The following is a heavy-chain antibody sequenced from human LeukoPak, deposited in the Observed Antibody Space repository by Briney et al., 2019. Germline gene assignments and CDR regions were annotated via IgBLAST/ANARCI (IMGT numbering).Heavy chain of an antibody. J-gene: IGHJ6*03. D-gene: IGHD3-10*01. CDR1: GGTFSSYA. CDR2: IIPIFGTA. Sequence: ASVKVSCMASGGTFSSYAISWVRQAPGQGLEWMGGIIPIFGTANYAQKFQGRVTITADKSTSTAYMELSSLRSEDTAVYYCARGPMVRGVVLHMDVWGKGTTVTVSS. CDR3: ARGPMVRGVVLHMDV. V-gene: IGHV1-69*06.